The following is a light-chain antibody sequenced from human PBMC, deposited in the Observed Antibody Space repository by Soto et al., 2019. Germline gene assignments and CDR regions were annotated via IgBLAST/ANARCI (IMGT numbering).Light chain of an antibody. V-gene: IGKV1-39*01. J-gene: IGKJ1*01. CDR3: QQSYSTTWT. CDR2: AAS. CDR1: QGISTY. Sequence: DIQMTQSPSSLSESAGDRVTITCRASQGISTYLNWYQQKPGKAPKLLIYAASSLQSGVPSRFSGSGSETDFTLTISSLQPEDFATYYCQQSYSTTWTFGKGTKVEIQ.